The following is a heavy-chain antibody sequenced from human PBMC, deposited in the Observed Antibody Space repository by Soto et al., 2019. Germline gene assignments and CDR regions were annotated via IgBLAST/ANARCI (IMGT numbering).Heavy chain of an antibody. D-gene: IGHD3-22*01. CDR2: TYYRSKFYN. V-gene: IGHV6-1*01. CDR3: TRGTRTYYYDSSGSWFDP. J-gene: IGHJ5*02. CDR1: GDSVSSNTAT. Sequence: PSQTLSLTCAISGDSVSSNTATWNWIRQSPSRGLEWLGRTYYRSKFYNDYAVSVKSRIAITPDTSKNQFSLQLSSVTPDDTALYYCTRGTRTYYYDSSGSWFDPWGHGTLVTVSS.